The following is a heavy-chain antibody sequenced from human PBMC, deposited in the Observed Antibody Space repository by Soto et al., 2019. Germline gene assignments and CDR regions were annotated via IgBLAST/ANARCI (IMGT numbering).Heavy chain of an antibody. V-gene: IGHV6-1*01. Sequence: QVQLQQSGPGLVKPSQTLSLTCAISGDSVSSNSAAWNWIRQSPSRGLEWLGRTYYRSKRFNEYAVTVKSRVTINPDTSRNQFSLQLNAVTPEDTAVYYCASSGIVAAGSRAHEYWGQGTLVTVSS. CDR3: ASSGIVAAGSRAHEY. CDR1: GDSVSSNSAA. D-gene: IGHD6-13*01. CDR2: TYYRSKRFN. J-gene: IGHJ4*02.